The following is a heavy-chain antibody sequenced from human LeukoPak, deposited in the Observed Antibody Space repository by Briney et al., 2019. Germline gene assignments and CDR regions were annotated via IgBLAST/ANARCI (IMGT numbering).Heavy chain of an antibody. CDR3: ARDLSYCSSTSCYTRWFDP. Sequence: SETLSLTCAVYGGSFSGYYWSWIRQPPGKGLEWIGEINHSGSTNYNPSLKSRVTISVDTSENQFSLKLSSVTAADTAVYYCARDLSYCSSTSCYTRWFDPWGQGTLVTVSS. J-gene: IGHJ5*02. V-gene: IGHV4-34*01. D-gene: IGHD2-2*02. CDR2: INHSGST. CDR1: GGSFSGYY.